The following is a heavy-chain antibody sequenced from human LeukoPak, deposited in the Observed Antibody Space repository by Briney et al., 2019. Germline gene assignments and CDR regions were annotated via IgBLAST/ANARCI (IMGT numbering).Heavy chain of an antibody. CDR2: ISSNSSYI. J-gene: IGHJ4*02. CDR1: GFTFSSYS. D-gene: IGHD3-22*01. Sequence: GGSLRLSCAASGFTFSSYSMNWVRQAPGKGLEWVSSISSNSSYIYYADSVKGRFTISRDNAKNSLYLQMNSLRAEDTAVYYCARRWTGSSGYYLDYWGQGTLVTVSS. V-gene: IGHV3-21*01. CDR3: ARRWTGSSGYYLDY.